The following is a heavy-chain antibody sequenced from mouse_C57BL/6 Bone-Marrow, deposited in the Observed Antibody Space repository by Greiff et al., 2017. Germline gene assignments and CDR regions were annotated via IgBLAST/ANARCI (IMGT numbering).Heavy chain of an antibody. CDR2: IYPGSGST. Sequence: VQLPQPGAELVKPGASVKMSCKASGYTLTSYWITWVKQRPGQGLEWIGDIYPGSGSTYYNEKFKSKATLTVDTSSSTAYLQLSSLTSEDPAVYYCAREGFYYDCSWFAYWGQGTLVTVSA. J-gene: IGHJ3*01. V-gene: IGHV1-55*01. CDR3: AREGFYYDCSWFAY. CDR1: GYTLTSYW. D-gene: IGHD2-4*01.